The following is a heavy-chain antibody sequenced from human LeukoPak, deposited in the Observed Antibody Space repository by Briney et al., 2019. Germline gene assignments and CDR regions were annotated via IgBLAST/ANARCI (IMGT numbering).Heavy chain of an antibody. CDR1: GGSISSYY. Sequence: SETLSLTCTVSGGSISSYYWSWIRQPAGKGLEWIGRIYTSGSTNYNPSLKSRVTMSVDTSKNQFSLKLSSVTAADTAVYYCARYSDSSGYYSISFDYLGQGTLVTVSS. J-gene: IGHJ4*02. V-gene: IGHV4-4*07. CDR3: ARYSDSSGYYSISFDY. CDR2: IYTSGST. D-gene: IGHD3-22*01.